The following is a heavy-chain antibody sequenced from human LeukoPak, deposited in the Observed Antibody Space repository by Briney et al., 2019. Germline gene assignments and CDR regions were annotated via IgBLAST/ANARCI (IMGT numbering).Heavy chain of an antibody. J-gene: IGHJ3*02. D-gene: IGHD6-6*01. CDR3: ARSASSNSRSAFDI. CDR1: GGSISNNY. CDR2: IHSSGST. Sequence: SETLSLTCTVSGGSISNNYWSWIRQSAGKGLEWIGRIHSSGSTNYNPSLESRVTMSVDTSKNQFSLKVNSLTAADTAVYYCARSASSNSRSAFDIWGQGTMVTVSS. V-gene: IGHV4-4*07.